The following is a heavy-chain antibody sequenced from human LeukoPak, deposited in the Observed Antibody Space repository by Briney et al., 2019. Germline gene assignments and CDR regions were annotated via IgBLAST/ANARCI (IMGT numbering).Heavy chain of an antibody. V-gene: IGHV3-64*01. Sequence: GGSLRLSCAASGFTFSSYAMRWVRQAPGKGLEYVSAISSNGGSTYYANSVKGRFTISRDNSKNTLYLQMGSLRAEDMAVYYCARERYCTNGVCYDDTYYFDYWGQGTLVTVSS. CDR2: ISSNGGST. J-gene: IGHJ4*02. CDR1: GFTFSSYA. CDR3: ARERYCTNGVCYDDTYYFDY. D-gene: IGHD2-8*01.